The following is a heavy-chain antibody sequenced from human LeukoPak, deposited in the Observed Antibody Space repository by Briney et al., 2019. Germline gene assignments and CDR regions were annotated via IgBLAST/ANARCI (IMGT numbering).Heavy chain of an antibody. CDR1: GYTFTSYG. V-gene: IGHV1-18*01. J-gene: IGHJ6*03. Sequence: GASVKVSCKASGYTFTSYGISWVRQAPGQGLEWMGWISAYNGNTNYAQKLQGRVTMTTDTSTSTAYMELRSLRSDDTAVYYCARRIAAAGTYYYYMDVWGKGTTVTVSS. D-gene: IGHD6-13*01. CDR3: ARRIAAAGTYYYYMDV. CDR2: ISAYNGNT.